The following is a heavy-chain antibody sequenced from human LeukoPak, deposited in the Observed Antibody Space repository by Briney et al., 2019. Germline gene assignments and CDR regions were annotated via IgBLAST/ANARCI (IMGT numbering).Heavy chain of an antibody. CDR2: ISGSGGST. D-gene: IGHD6-19*01. CDR3: AKDGRHSSGWYNC. Sequence: PGGPLRLSCAASGFTFSSHAMSWARQAPGKGLEWVSAISGSGGSTYYADSVKGRFTISRDNSKNTLYLQMNSLGAEDTAVYYCAKDGRHSSGWYNCWGQGTLVTVSS. V-gene: IGHV3-23*01. J-gene: IGHJ4*02. CDR1: GFTFSSHA.